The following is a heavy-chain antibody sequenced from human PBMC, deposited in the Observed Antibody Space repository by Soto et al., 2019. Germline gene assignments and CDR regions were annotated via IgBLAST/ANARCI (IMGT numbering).Heavy chain of an antibody. CDR3: AKDGSVAAADYYFDY. CDR2: ISYDGGNK. J-gene: IGHJ4*02. D-gene: IGHD6-13*01. Sequence: AGGSLRLSCAASGFTFSSYGMHWVRQAPGKGLEWVAVISYDGGNKYYADSVKGRFTISRDNSKNTLYLQMYSLRAEDTAVYYCAKDGSVAAADYYFDYWGQGTLVTVSS. CDR1: GFTFSSYG. V-gene: IGHV3-30*18.